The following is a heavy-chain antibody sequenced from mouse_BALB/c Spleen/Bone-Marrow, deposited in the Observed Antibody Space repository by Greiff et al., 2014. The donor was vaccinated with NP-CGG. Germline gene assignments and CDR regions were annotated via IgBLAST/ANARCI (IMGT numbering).Heavy chain of an antibody. CDR3: ASQGDYGSFYY. V-gene: IGHV1-87*01. D-gene: IGHD1-1*02. CDR2: IYPGDGDT. Sequence: QVQLQQPGAELARPGASVKLSCKASGYTFTSYWMQWVKQRPGQGLEWIGAIYPGDGDTRYTQKFKGKATLTADKSSSTAYMQRSSLASEDSAVYYCASQGDYGSFYYWGQGTPLTVSS. J-gene: IGHJ2*01. CDR1: GYTFTSYW.